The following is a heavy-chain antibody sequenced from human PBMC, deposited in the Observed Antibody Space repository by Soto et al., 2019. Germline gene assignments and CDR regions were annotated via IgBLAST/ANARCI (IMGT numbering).Heavy chain of an antibody. V-gene: IGHV3-23*01. CDR3: AKNQGVELVPLATVDWFDP. Sequence: LRLSCAASGFTFENFGMSWVRQAPGKGLEWISSISGSGFKKYYADSVKGRFTISRDNSKSTVYLELNNLSAEDTAVYHCAKNQGVELVPLATVDWFDPWGQGSVVTVSS. CDR1: GFTFENFG. D-gene: IGHD1-26*01. CDR2: ISGSGFKK. J-gene: IGHJ5*02.